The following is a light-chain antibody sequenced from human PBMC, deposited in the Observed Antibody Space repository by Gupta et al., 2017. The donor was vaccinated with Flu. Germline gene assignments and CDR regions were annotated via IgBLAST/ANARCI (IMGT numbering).Light chain of an antibody. V-gene: IGKV1-5*03. CDR1: QSISSW. CDR3: RQYGT. J-gene: IGKJ2*02. Sequence: DIQMTQSPSTLSASVGDRVTITCRASQSISSWLAWYQQKPGKAPKLLIYKASSLESGVPSRFSGSGSGTEFTLTISSLQPDDFATNNCRQYGTFGQGTKLEIK. CDR2: KAS.